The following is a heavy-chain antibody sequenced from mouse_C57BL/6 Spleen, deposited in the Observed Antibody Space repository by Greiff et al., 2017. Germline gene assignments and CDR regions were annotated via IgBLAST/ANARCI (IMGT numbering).Heavy chain of an antibody. CDR3: ARKQLRLHYYAMDY. V-gene: IGHV2-2*01. D-gene: IGHD3-2*02. CDR1: GFSLTSYG. J-gene: IGHJ4*01. CDR2: IWSGGST. Sequence: QVQLKESGPGLVQPSQSLSITCTVSGFSLTSYGVHWVRQSPGKGLAWLGVIWSGGSTDYNAAFISRLSISKDNSKSQVFFKMNSLQADDTAIYYCARKQLRLHYYAMDYWGQGTSVTVSS.